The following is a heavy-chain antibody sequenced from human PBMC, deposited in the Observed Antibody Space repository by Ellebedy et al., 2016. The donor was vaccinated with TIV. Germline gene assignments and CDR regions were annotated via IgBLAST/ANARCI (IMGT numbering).Heavy chain of an antibody. V-gene: IGHV4-59*01. CDR1: GGSFSGYY. CDR3: ARVDPHSYGDL. J-gene: IGHJ3*01. D-gene: IGHD4-17*01. CDR2: IYYSGST. Sequence: SETLSLTCAVYGGSFSGYYWSWIRQPPGKGLEWIGYIYYSGSTNYNPSLKSRVTISVDTSKNQFSLKLSSVTAADTAVYYCARVDPHSYGDLWGQGTMVTVSS.